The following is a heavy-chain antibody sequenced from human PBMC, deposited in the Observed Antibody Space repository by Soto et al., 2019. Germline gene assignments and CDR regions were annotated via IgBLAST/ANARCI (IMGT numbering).Heavy chain of an antibody. CDR2: ISVYNGNT. V-gene: IGHV1-18*04. Sequence: SVKVSRMASGYTFTTYGICWVRQAPRQRLEWMGEISVYNGNTRYAKKYQGRITITTVTTTTTDYMYLRSLTSDDAADSDGVRAKIRRSHYYEPHAFDPWGQGTMVTVSS. J-gene: IGHJ3*01. CDR1: GYTFTTYG. CDR3: VRAKIRRSHYYEPHAFDP. D-gene: IGHD3-22*01.